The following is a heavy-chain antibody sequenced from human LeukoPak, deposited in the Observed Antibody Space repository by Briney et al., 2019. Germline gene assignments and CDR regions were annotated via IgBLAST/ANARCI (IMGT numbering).Heavy chain of an antibody. V-gene: IGHV4-30-2*01. Sequence: SQTLSLTCTVSGGSISSGGYYWSWIRQPPGKGLEWIGYIYHSGSTYYNPSLKSRVTISVDRSKNQFSLKLSSVTAADTAVYYCARDLKLMTTDVAFDYWGQGTLVTVSS. D-gene: IGHD4-11*01. CDR1: GGSISSGGYY. CDR3: ARDLKLMTTDVAFDY. CDR2: IYHSGST. J-gene: IGHJ4*02.